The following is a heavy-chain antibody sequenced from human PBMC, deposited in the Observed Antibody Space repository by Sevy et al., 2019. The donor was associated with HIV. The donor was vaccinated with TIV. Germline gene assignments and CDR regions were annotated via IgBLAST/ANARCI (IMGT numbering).Heavy chain of an antibody. Sequence: SETLSLTCTVSGGSISSYYWSWIRQPPGKGLEWIGYIYYSGSTNYNPSLKSRVTISVDTSKNQFSLKLSSVTAADTAAYYCASLAAAAGFDPWGLGTLVTVSS. V-gene: IGHV4-59*01. CDR2: IYYSGST. CDR3: ASLAAAAGFDP. CDR1: GGSISSYY. D-gene: IGHD6-13*01. J-gene: IGHJ5*02.